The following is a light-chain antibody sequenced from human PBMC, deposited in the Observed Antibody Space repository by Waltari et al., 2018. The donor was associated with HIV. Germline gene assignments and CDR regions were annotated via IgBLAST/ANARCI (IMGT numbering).Light chain of an antibody. V-gene: IGLV3-1*01. CDR2: EDS. CDR1: KLAAKY. Sequence: SYDLSQPPSVSVSPGQTASITCSGDKLAAKYVSWYQQRPGQSPLLVIYEDSKRPSGIPERFSGSNSGNTATVTISGTQSTDEGDYYCQAWDSNTVIFGGGTKLTVL. J-gene: IGLJ2*01. CDR3: QAWDSNTVI.